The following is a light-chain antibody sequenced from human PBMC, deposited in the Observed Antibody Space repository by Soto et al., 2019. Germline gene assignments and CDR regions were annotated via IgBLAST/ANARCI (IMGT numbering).Light chain of an antibody. J-gene: IGKJ1*01. V-gene: IGKV3-11*01. CDR3: QQRSKLPSWP. Sequence: VLTQKKNTLSLSPGERATLSCRASQSVSSYLAWYQQKPGQAPRLLIYDASNRATGIPARFSGSGSGTDFTLTISSLEPEDFAVYYCQQRSKLPSWPFCQGTNVDIK. CDR1: QSVSSY. CDR2: DAS.